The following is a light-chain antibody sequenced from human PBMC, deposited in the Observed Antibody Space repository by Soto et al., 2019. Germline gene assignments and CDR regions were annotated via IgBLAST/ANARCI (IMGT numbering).Light chain of an antibody. V-gene: IGKV1-5*01. J-gene: IGKJ4*01. Sequence: DIQMTQSPSTLSASIGARVTITCRASQSITTFLAWYQQKPGKAPQILIYDASKLEPGVPSRLSGGGSGTELTLTISSLQPDDFATYYCQQYSTYPLTFGGGTRVEIK. CDR3: QQYSTYPLT. CDR2: DAS. CDR1: QSITTF.